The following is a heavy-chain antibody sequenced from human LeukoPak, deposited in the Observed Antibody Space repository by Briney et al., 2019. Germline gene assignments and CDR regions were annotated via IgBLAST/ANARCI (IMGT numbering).Heavy chain of an antibody. J-gene: IGHJ4*02. V-gene: IGHV3-7*01. CDR3: ARPELPGWSVLSDF. Sequence: GGSLRLSCAASGFTFSIYSMSWVRQAPGKGLEWVANINQDGSETYYADSVKGRFTMSRDNGKNSLDLQMNSLRAEDTAVYYCARPELPGWSVLSDFWGQGTLVTVSS. D-gene: IGHD2-15*01. CDR2: INQDGSET. CDR1: GFTFSIYS.